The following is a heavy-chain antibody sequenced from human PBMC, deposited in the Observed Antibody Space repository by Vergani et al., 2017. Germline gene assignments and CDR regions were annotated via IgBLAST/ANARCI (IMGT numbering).Heavy chain of an antibody. V-gene: IGHV1-24*01. Sequence: QVQLVQSGAEVKKPGASVKVSCKVSGYTLTELSMHWVRQAPGKGLEWMGGFDPEDGETIYAQKFQGRVTMTEDTSTDTAYMELSSLRSEDTAVYYCATGGRYCSSTSCYFNAFDIWGQGTMVTVSS. J-gene: IGHJ3*02. CDR1: GYTLTELS. CDR2: FDPEDGET. CDR3: ATGGRYCSSTSCYFNAFDI. D-gene: IGHD2-2*01.